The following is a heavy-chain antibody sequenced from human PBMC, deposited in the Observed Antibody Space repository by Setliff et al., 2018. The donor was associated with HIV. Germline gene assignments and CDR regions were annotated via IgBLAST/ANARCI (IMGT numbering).Heavy chain of an antibody. CDR2: IYYRGST. J-gene: IGHJ6*03. V-gene: IGHV4-39*01. D-gene: IGHD6-13*01. CDR3: ARGRYRSRWYASDHYYIDV. Sequence: PSETLSLTCTVSGGSLSRTSYYWGWIRQPPGKGLQWIGSIYYRGSTYYNPSLKSRVTISVDTSKNQFSLKLRSVTAADTALYYCARGRYRSRWYASDHYYIDVWGKGTTVTVSS. CDR1: GGSLSRTSYY.